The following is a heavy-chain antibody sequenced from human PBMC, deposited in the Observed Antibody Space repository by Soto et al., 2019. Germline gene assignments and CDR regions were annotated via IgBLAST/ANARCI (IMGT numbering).Heavy chain of an antibody. V-gene: IGHV4-59*01. CDR1: GGSISSYY. Sequence: QVQLQESGPGLVKPSETLSLTCTVSGGSISSYYWSWIRQPPGKGLEWIGYIYCSGSTNYNPSLKRQVTISVDTSKNQFSLELSSVTAADTAVYYCAGGSWYYYGMDVWGQGTTVTVAS. CDR3: AGGSWYYYGMDV. J-gene: IGHJ6*02. CDR2: IYCSGST.